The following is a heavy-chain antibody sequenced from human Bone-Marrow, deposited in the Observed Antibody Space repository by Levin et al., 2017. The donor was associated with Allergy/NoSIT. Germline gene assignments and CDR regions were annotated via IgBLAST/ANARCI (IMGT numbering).Heavy chain of an antibody. Sequence: QSGGSLRLSCAASGFSFSNFEMNWVRQAPGKGLEWVSYIGAGAATIYYADSVKGRFTISRDDAKNSLYLQMNSLRVEDTAVYYCARDQWEAGWIYGAFDMWGQGTMVTVSS. D-gene: IGHD1-26*01. CDR3: ARDQWEAGWIYGAFDM. J-gene: IGHJ3*02. CDR1: GFSFSNFE. CDR2: IGAGAATI. V-gene: IGHV3-48*03.